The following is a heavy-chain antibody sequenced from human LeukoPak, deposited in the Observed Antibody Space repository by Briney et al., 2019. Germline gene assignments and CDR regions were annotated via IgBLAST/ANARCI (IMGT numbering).Heavy chain of an antibody. CDR3: AEEGGWLQIGDYMDV. CDR1: GFTFSSYG. Sequence: GGSLRLSCAASGFTFSSYGMHWVRQAPGKGLEWVAVISYDGSNKYYADSVKGRFTISRDNSKNTLYLQMNSLRAEDTAVYYCAEEGGWLQIGDYMDVCGKGTTVTVSS. D-gene: IGHD5-24*01. CDR2: ISYDGSNK. J-gene: IGHJ6*03. V-gene: IGHV3-30*18.